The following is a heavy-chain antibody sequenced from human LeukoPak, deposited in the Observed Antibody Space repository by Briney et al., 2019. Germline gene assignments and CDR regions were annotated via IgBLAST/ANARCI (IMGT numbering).Heavy chain of an antibody. D-gene: IGHD2-15*01. V-gene: IGHV4-39*07. J-gene: IGHJ4*02. CDR2: IYYSGST. CDR3: AIEAWSGGSCYDY. Sequence: SETLSLTCTVSGGSISSSSYYWGWIRQPPGKGLEWIGSIYYSGSTYYNPSLKSRVTISVDTSKNQFSLKLSSVTAADTAVYYCAIEAWSGGSCYDYWGQGTLVTVSS. CDR1: GGSISSSSYY.